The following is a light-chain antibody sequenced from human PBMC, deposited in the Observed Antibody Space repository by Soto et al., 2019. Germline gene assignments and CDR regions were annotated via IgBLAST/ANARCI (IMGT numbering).Light chain of an antibody. CDR3: QQYNNWPPDS. CDR1: QSVSSN. J-gene: IGKJ2*01. Sequence: EIVMTQSLATLSVSPGERATLSCWASQSVSSNLAWYQQKPGQAPRLLIYGASTRATGIPARFSGSGSGTEFTLTISSLQSEDFAVYYCQQYNNWPPDSFGQGTKLEIK. V-gene: IGKV3-15*01. CDR2: GAS.